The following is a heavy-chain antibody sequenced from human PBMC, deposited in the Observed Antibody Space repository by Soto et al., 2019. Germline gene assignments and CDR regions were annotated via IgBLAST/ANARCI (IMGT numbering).Heavy chain of an antibody. J-gene: IGHJ4*01. D-gene: IGHD3-16*01. V-gene: IGHV5-51*01. CDR2: IYPGGSDT. CDR3: PKTGGTRLYGIVY. Sequence: GESLKISCKGSGYSFTNYWIGWVRQMSGKGLEWMGIIYPGGSDTRYSPSFQGQVTISVDKSISTAYLQWSSLKASDTAMYYWPKTGGTRLYGIVYCGHGTQVTVAS. CDR1: GYSFTNYW.